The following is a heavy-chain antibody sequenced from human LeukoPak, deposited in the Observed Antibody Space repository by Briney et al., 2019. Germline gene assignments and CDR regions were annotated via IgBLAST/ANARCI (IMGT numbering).Heavy chain of an antibody. Sequence: GESLRISCKGSGYSFTSYWIGWVRQMPGKGLEWMGIIYPGDSDTRYSPSFQGQVTISADKSISTAYLQWSSLKASDTAMYYCARVYYYDSSGHWYFDLWGRGTLVTVSS. D-gene: IGHD3-22*01. CDR2: IYPGDSDT. V-gene: IGHV5-51*01. CDR1: GYSFTSYW. J-gene: IGHJ2*01. CDR3: ARVYYYDSSGHWYFDL.